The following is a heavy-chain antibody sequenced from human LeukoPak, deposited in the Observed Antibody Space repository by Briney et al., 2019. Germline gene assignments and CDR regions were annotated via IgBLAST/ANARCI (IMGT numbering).Heavy chain of an antibody. V-gene: IGHV3-23*01. J-gene: IGHJ4*02. D-gene: IGHD4-17*01. CDR3: ARDEPTVTTGPPVGS. CDR1: GFTFSSYA. CDR2: ISGSGGST. Sequence: GGSLRLSCAASGFTFSSYAMSWVRQAPGKGLEWVSAISGSGGSTYYADSVKGRFTISRDNSKNTLYLQMNSLRVEDTAVYYCARDEPTVTTGPPVGSWGQGTLVTVSS.